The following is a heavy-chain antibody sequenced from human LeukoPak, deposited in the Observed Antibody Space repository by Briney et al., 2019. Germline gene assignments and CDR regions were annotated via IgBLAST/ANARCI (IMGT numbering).Heavy chain of an antibody. D-gene: IGHD3-3*01. Sequence: ASVKVSCKTSGYTFTGYYIHWVRQAPGQGLEWMGWINPNSGGTTYAQKFQGRVTMTRDTSASTVYMELSSLRCEDTAVYYCARVDDFWSGRFDYWGQGTLVTVSS. V-gene: IGHV1-2*02. CDR3: ARVDDFWSGRFDY. J-gene: IGHJ4*02. CDR2: INPNSGGT. CDR1: GYTFTGYY.